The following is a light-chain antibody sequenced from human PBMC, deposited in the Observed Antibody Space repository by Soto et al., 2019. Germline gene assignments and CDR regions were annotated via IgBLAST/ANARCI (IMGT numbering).Light chain of an antibody. CDR2: GAY. Sequence: EIFLTHSPLTLSLSPGERATLSCRASQSVSSSYLAWYQQKPGQAPRLLIYGAYSRATGIPDRFSGSGSGTALTIHISRMEPEAFAVYSCKTYGRSTKWTFGQGKKVDIK. J-gene: IGKJ1*01. V-gene: IGKV3-20*01. CDR1: QSVSSSY. CDR3: KTYGRSTKWT.